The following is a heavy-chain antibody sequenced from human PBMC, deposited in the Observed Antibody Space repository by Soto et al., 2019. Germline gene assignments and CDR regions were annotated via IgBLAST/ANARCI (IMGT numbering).Heavy chain of an antibody. CDR3: ARYATKSSASSGYYYRFLYYFDY. J-gene: IGHJ4*02. D-gene: IGHD3-22*01. CDR1: GGSISGYY. CDR2: VYYTGST. V-gene: IGHV4-59*12. Sequence: SETLSLTCTISGGSISGYYWSWIRQPPGKGLEWIGYVYYTGSTKYNPSLKSRVTISVDTSKNQFSLKLSSVTAADTAVYYCARYATKSSASSGYYYRFLYYFDYWGQGTLVTVSS.